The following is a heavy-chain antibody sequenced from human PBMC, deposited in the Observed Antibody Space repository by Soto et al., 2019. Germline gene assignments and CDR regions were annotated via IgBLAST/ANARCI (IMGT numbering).Heavy chain of an antibody. V-gene: IGHV6-1*01. Sequence: SQTLSLTCAISGDSVSSNSAAWNWIRQFPSRGLEWLGRTYYRSKWYNDYAVSVKSRITINPDTSKNQFSLQLNSVTPEDTAVYYCAREVYDSSGYDDAFDIWGQGTMVTVSS. CDR1: GDSVSSNSAA. D-gene: IGHD3-22*01. J-gene: IGHJ3*02. CDR2: TYYRSKWYN. CDR3: AREVYDSSGYDDAFDI.